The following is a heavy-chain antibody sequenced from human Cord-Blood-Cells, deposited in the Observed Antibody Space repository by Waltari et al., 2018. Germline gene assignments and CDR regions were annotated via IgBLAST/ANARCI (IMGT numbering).Heavy chain of an antibody. V-gene: IGHV4-61*09. CDR1: GGSIRSGRYY. CDR2: IYTSGST. J-gene: IGHJ4*02. Sequence: QVQLQESGPGLVKPSQTLSLTCTVSGGSIRSGRYYWSWLRQPAGKGLGWIGYIYTSGSTNYNPSLKSRVTISVDTSKNQFSLKLSSVTAADTAVYYCARAPHTYYDFWSGYYPFTFDYWGQGTLVTVSS. CDR3: ARAPHTYYDFWSGYYPFTFDY. D-gene: IGHD3-3*01.